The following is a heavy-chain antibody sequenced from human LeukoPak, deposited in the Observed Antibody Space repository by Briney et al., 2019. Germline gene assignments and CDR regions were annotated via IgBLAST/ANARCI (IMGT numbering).Heavy chain of an antibody. CDR1: GVSFRVYY. CDR3: ARYPIAAAGRGAKHYDY. Sequence: SETLSLTPAVYGVSFRVYYRSWIRRTPRKGQEWIGETNHRGSTNYNPSLNSRVTISVDTSKNQFSLKLSSVTAADTAVYYCARYPIAAAGRGAKHYDYWGQGTLVTVSS. D-gene: IGHD6-13*01. V-gene: IGHV4-34*01. J-gene: IGHJ4*02. CDR2: TNHRGST.